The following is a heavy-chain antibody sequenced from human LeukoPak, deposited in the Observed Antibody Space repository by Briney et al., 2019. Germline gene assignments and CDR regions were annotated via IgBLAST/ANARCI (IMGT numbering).Heavy chain of an antibody. CDR1: GGSISSYY. CDR2: IYYSGST. D-gene: IGHD6-6*01. V-gene: IGHV4-59*08. Sequence: PSETLSLTCTVSGGSISSYYWSWIRQPPGKGLEWIGYIYYSGSTNYNPSLKSRVTISVDTSKNQFSLKLSSVTAADTAVYYCASILAARPENAFDIWGQGTMVTVSS. CDR3: ASILAARPENAFDI. J-gene: IGHJ3*02.